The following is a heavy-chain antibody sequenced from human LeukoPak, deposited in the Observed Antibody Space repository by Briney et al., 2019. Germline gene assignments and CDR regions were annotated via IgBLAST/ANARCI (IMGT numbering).Heavy chain of an antibody. Sequence: ASETLSLTCAVYGGSFSGYYWSWIRQPPGKGLEWIGEINHSGSTNYNPSLKSRVTISVDTSKNQFSLKLSSVTAGDTAVYYCAIHIVVVPAAKKKNWFDPWGQGTLVTVSS. J-gene: IGHJ5*02. D-gene: IGHD2-2*01. CDR3: AIHIVVVPAAKKKNWFDP. CDR2: INHSGST. CDR1: GGSFSGYY. V-gene: IGHV4-34*01.